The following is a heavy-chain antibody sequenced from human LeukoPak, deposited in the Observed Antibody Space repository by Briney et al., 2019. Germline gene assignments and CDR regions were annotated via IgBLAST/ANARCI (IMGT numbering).Heavy chain of an antibody. CDR1: GFTFSRDW. V-gene: IGHV3-7*01. J-gene: IGHJ3*02. D-gene: IGHD2-15*01. Sequence: PGGSLRLSCAVSGFTFSRDWMSWVRQAPGKGLEWVANIKQDGSEKYYVDSVKGRFTISRDSAKNSLYLQMNSLRAEDTAVYYCARIAYCSGGSCYFGAFDIWGQGTMVTVSS. CDR3: ARIAYCSGGSCYFGAFDI. CDR2: IKQDGSEK.